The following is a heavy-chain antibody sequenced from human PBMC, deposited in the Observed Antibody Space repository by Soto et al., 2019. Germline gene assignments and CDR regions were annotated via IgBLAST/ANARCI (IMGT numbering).Heavy chain of an antibody. CDR1: GFTVDDYA. J-gene: IGHJ3*02. D-gene: IGHD4-17*01. V-gene: IGHV3-9*01. CDR2: ISWNSSRI. Sequence: EVQLVESGGGLVQPGRSLRLSCAASGFTVDDYAMHWVRQAPGKGLEWVSGISWNSSRIGYADSEKSRFTISRDNAKNSLYMQMNSLRAEDTALYYCAKCDVYGDRKEAFDIWGQGTMVTVSS. CDR3: AKCDVYGDRKEAFDI.